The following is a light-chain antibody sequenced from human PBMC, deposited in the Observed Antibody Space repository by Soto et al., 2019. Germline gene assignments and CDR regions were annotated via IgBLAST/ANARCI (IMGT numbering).Light chain of an antibody. CDR2: ASS. J-gene: IGKJ1*01. CDR3: LQDFNYPCT. Sequence: AIQMTQSPSSLSASVGDRVTITCPASQDIRNELGWYQQKPGTAPRLLIYASSNLQNGVPSRFSGSGSGTDFTLAISSLQPEDFATYYCLQDFNYPCTFGQGTKVDIK. CDR1: QDIRNE. V-gene: IGKV1-6*01.